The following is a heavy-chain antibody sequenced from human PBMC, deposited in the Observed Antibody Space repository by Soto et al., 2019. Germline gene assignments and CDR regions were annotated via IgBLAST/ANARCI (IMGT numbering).Heavy chain of an antibody. Sequence: QVQLQESGPGLVKPSETLSLTCTVSGGSISSYYWSWIRQPPGKGLEWIGDYSGSTNYNPSLKSRVTISVDTSKNQFSLKLSSVTAADTAVYYCASSSGWYGTFDYWGQGTLVTVSS. D-gene: IGHD6-19*01. V-gene: IGHV4-59*01. J-gene: IGHJ4*02. CDR3: ASSSGWYGTFDY. CDR2: YSGST. CDR1: GGSISSYY.